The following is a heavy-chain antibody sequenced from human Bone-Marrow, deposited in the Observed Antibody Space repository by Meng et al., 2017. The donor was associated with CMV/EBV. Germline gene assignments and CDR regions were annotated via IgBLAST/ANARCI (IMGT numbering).Heavy chain of an antibody. V-gene: IGHV3-48*04. CDR2: ISSSSSTI. CDR3: AKDICSSTSCYTYYYYGMDV. Sequence: GESLKISCAASGFTFSSYSMNWVRQAPGKGLEWVSYISSSSSTIYYADSVKGRFTISRDNSKNSLYLQMNSLRTEDTALYYCAKDICSSTSCYTYYYYGMDVWGQGTTVTISS. D-gene: IGHD2-2*02. J-gene: IGHJ6*02. CDR1: GFTFSSYS.